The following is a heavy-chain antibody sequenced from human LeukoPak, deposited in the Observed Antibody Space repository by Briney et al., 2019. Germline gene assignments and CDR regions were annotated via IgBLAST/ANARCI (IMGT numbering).Heavy chain of an antibody. V-gene: IGHV4-59*12. D-gene: IGHD3-10*01. Sequence: SETLSLTCTVSGGSISSYYWSWIRQPPGKGLEWIGYIYYSGSTNYNPSLKSRVTISVDTSKNQFSLKLSSVTAADTAVYYCARDASKKWFGELLYFDYWGQGTLVTVSS. J-gene: IGHJ4*02. CDR1: GGSISSYY. CDR2: IYYSGST. CDR3: ARDASKKWFGELLYFDY.